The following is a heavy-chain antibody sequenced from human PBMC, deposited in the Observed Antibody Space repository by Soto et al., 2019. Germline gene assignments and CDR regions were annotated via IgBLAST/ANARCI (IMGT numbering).Heavy chain of an antibody. CDR2: ISYDGINK. Sequence: GGSLRLSCAASGFTFSSYGMHWVRQAPGKGLEWVAVISYDGINKYYADSVKGRFTISRDNSKNTLYLQMNSLRAEDTAVYYCAKENRLDYYGSGLTDGGDYWGQGTLVTVSS. CDR1: GFTFSSYG. D-gene: IGHD3-10*01. V-gene: IGHV3-30*18. J-gene: IGHJ4*02. CDR3: AKENRLDYYGSGLTDGGDY.